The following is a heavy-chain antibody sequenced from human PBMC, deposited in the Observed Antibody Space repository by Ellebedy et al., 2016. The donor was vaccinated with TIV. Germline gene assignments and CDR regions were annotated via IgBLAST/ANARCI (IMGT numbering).Heavy chain of an antibody. CDR1: GFTVSDHY. V-gene: IGHV3-72*01. CDR3: TRDISGYNDY. CDR2: SRNKGYNYTT. Sequence: PGGSLRLSCAASGFTVSDHYMDWVRQAPGKGLEWVGLSRNKGYNYTTQYAASVKGRFTISRDDSKDSLYLQMNGLKTDDTAVYYCTRDISGYNDYWGQGTLVTVSS. J-gene: IGHJ4*02. D-gene: IGHD5-12*01.